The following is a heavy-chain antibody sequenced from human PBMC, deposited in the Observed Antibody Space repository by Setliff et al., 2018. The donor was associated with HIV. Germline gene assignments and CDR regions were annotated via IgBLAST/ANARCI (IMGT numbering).Heavy chain of an antibody. CDR3: AKTIRGYISGDYMDV. J-gene: IGHJ6*03. V-gene: IGHV4-59*01. CDR2: VFYTWGT. Sequence: LSLTCTVSGGSLSSYYWSWIRQPPGKGLEWIGYVFYTWGTNYRPSLRGRVTISVDTSKNHFSLKLSSVTAADTAVYYCAKTIRGYISGDYMDVWGKGTTVTVSS. D-gene: IGHD5-18*01. CDR1: GGSLSSYY.